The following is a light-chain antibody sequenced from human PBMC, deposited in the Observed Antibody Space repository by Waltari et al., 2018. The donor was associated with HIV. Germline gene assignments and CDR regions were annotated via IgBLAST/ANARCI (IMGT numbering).Light chain of an antibody. CDR3: QQYSGVPYT. Sequence: DVVVTQSPDSLAVSLGERATLHCKSNQSLLYISNNQNYLAWYQQKAGQRPKLLIYWAYIRESGVPDRFSGSGSETDFTLTISSLQAEDVAVYYCQQYSGVPYTFGQGTKLEIK. CDR2: WAY. J-gene: IGKJ2*01. CDR1: QSLLYISNNQNY. V-gene: IGKV4-1*01.